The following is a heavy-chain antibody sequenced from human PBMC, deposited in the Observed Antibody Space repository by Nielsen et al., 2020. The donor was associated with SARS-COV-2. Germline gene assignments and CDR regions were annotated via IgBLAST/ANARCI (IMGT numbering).Heavy chain of an antibody. CDR3: ARDSSILRGAFDI. V-gene: IGHV1-18*01. CDR2: ISAYNGNT. Sequence: ASVKVSCKASGYTFTSYGISWVRQAPGQGLEWMGWISAYNGNTNYAQKLQGRVTITRDTSASTAYMELSSLRSEDTAVYYCARDSSILRGAFDIWGQGTMVTVSS. J-gene: IGHJ3*02. CDR1: GYTFTSYG. D-gene: IGHD3-10*01.